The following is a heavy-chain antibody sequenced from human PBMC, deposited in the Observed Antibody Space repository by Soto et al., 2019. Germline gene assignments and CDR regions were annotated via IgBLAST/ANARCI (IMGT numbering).Heavy chain of an antibody. J-gene: IGHJ4*02. CDR3: VVFCGGDCYNH. D-gene: IGHD2-21*02. V-gene: IGHV3-30-3*01. CDR2: ISFDGGDA. Sequence: GGSLRLSCAASGFDFENHAMHWVRQPPGKGPEWLARISFDGGDAVYADSVKGRFTIPRDDSNNTLSLQMDSLTPEDTSVYYCVVFCGGDCYNHWGQGTMVTVSS. CDR1: GFDFENHA.